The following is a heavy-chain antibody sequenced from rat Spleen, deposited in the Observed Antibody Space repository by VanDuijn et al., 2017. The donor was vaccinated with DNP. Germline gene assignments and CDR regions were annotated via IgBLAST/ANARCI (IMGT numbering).Heavy chain of an antibody. CDR3: ARGSLYPHYAMDA. D-gene: IGHD1-2*01. V-gene: IGHV4-2*01. CDR2: LNKASTPI. Sequence: EVKLVESCCGLVQPGRSFNLSCAASVFNFTAFWMGCVRQAPGKGLAWIGDLNKASTPINYSPTLTAKFTISRYNAQTPLFLQMSKLGSEDTAIYYCARGSLYPHYAMDAWGQGTSVTVSS. CDR1: VFNFTAFW. J-gene: IGHJ4*01.